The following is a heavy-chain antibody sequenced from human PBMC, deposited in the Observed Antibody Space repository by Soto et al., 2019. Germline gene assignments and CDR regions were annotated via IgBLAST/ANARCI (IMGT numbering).Heavy chain of an antibody. D-gene: IGHD4-17*01. V-gene: IGHV3-30-3*01. J-gene: IGHJ6*02. CDR2: ISFDGTKK. CDR1: GFTFNIYA. Sequence: QAQLVESGGGVVQPGRSLRLSCAASGFTFNIYALHWVRQAPGKGLEWVAVISFDGTKKYYSDSVKGRFTISRDNLNNTLYLHMNNLRVEDAALYFCAREDDYGYRYINYGLDVWGQGTTVTVSS. CDR3: AREDDYGYRYINYGLDV.